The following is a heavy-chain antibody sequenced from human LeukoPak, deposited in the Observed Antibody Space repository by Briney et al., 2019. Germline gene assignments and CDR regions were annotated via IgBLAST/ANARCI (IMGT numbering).Heavy chain of an antibody. CDR2: INYSGSA. CDR3: ARDLADSSGWYGDY. CDR1: GDSINSAY. J-gene: IGHJ4*02. V-gene: IGHV4-59*12. D-gene: IGHD6-19*01. Sequence: SETLSLTCTVSGDSINSAYWSWMRQPPGKGLEWIGYINYSGSASYNPSLKSRATMSVDTSKNQFSLKLTSVTAADTAVYYCARDLADSSGWYGDYWGQGTLVTVSS.